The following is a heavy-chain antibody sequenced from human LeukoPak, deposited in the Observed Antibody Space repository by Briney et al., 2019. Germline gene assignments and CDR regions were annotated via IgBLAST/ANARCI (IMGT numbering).Heavy chain of an antibody. V-gene: IGHV1-2*02. CDR2: INPNSGGT. Sequence: ASVKVSCKASGYTFTGYYMHWVRQAPGQGLEWMGWINPNSGGTNYAQKFQGRVTMTRDTSISTAYMELSRLRSDDTAVYYCARRLHYGNDYYYYGMDVWGQGTTVTVSS. CDR1: GYTFTGYY. J-gene: IGHJ6*02. CDR3: ARRLHYGNDYYYYGMDV. D-gene: IGHD3-10*01.